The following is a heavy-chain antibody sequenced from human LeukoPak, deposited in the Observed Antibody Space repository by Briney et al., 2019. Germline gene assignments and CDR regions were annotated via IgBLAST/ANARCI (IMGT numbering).Heavy chain of an antibody. J-gene: IGHJ4*02. CDR3: ARGIRWASDY. Sequence: GGSLRLSCAASGFTFSSYGMVWVRQAPGKGLEYVSGITSNGGTTYYGNSVKGRFTISRDNSKDTLYLQRGSLRTEDMAVYYCARGIRWASDYWGQGTLVTVAS. V-gene: IGHV3-64*01. CDR1: GFTFSSYG. CDR2: ITSNGGTT. D-gene: IGHD4-23*01.